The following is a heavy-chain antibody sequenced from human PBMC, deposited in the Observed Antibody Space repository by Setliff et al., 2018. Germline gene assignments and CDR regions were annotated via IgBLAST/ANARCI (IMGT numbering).Heavy chain of an antibody. CDR3: AREADGSGSFYLGFDY. V-gene: IGHV4-31*03. CDR2: IFHSGST. Sequence: SETLSLTCTVSGDSISSGSYYWNWIRQHPEKGLEWLGYIFHSGSTHYNSTLKSRITISIDTSKNHFSLELNSVTAADSAVYYCAREADGSGSFYLGFDYWGQGILVTVSS. CDR1: GDSISSGSYY. D-gene: IGHD3-10*01. J-gene: IGHJ4*02.